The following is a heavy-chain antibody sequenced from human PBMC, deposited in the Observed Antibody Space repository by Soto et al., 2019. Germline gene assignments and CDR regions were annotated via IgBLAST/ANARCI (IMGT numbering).Heavy chain of an antibody. D-gene: IGHD6-19*01. V-gene: IGHV3-11*01. Sequence: GGSLRLSCAASGFTFSDYYMSWIRQAPGKGLEWVSYISSSGSTIYYADSVKGRFTISRDNSKNTLYLQMNSLRAEDTAVYYCAKGGDSSGWYYAFDIWGQGTMVTVSS. J-gene: IGHJ3*02. CDR3: AKGGDSSGWYYAFDI. CDR2: ISSSGSTI. CDR1: GFTFSDYY.